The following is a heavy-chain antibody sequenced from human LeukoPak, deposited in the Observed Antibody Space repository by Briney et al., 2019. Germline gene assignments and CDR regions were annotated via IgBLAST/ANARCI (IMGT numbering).Heavy chain of an antibody. CDR2: IKEDGSEK. D-gene: IGHD5-12*01. CDR1: GFTLASYW. V-gene: IGHV3-7*03. Sequence: GGSLRLSCTGSGFTLASYWMNWVRQPPGKGLEWVANIKEDGSEKNYVDSVKGRFTISRDNAKNSLYLHMDSLRAEDTAVYYCARAQTWGSADDYWGQGTLVTVSS. CDR3: ARAQTWGSADDY. J-gene: IGHJ4*02.